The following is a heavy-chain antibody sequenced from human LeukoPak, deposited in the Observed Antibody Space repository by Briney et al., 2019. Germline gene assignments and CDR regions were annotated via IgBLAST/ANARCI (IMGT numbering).Heavy chain of an antibody. J-gene: IGHJ4*02. Sequence: PGGSLRLSSEASGFTFSSDKMTWVRQAPGKGLEWISHISDSGNDKEYADSVKGRSTISRDNAKNSLYLQLNSLRAEDTAVYYCVRAKHDQGYSRDYWGQGTLVTVSS. CDR3: VRAKHDQGYSRDY. CDR1: GFTFSSDK. CDR2: ISDSGNDK. V-gene: IGHV3-48*03. D-gene: IGHD2-21*01.